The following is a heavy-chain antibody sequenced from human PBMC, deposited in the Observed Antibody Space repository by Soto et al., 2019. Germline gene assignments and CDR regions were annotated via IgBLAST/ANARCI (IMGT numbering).Heavy chain of an antibody. CDR3: ARLAHYYDSSGQLDY. J-gene: IGHJ4*02. V-gene: IGHV4-34*01. Sequence: SETLSLTCAVYGGSFSGYYWSWIRQPPGKGLEWIGEINHSGSTNYNPSLKSRVTISVDTSKNQFSLKLSSVTAADTAVYYCARLAHYYDSSGQLDYWGQGTLVTVS. D-gene: IGHD3-22*01. CDR2: INHSGST. CDR1: GGSFSGYY.